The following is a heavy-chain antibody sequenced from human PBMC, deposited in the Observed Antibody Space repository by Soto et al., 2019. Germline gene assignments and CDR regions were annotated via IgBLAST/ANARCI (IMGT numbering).Heavy chain of an antibody. CDR1: GYTFTGYY. CDR3: ARASPYAGGYDYIAFDI. V-gene: IGHV1-2*04. J-gene: IGHJ3*02. Sequence: ASVKVSCKASGYTFTGYYMHWVRQAPGQGLEWKGWINPNSGGTNYAQKFKGWVTMTRDTSISTAYKELSRLRTDDTVVFYFARASPYAGGYDYIAFDIWGQGTMVTVSS. D-gene: IGHD5-12*01. CDR2: INPNSGGT.